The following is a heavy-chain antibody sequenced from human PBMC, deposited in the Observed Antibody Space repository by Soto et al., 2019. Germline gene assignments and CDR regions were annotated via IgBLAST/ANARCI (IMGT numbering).Heavy chain of an antibody. J-gene: IGHJ6*02. Sequence: EVQLVESGGGLVQPGGSLRLSCEASGFTFRNYDMHWVRQGTGKGQEWVSGISAAGDPDYADSVEGRFTISRENAQNSFFLQMNSLRVGDTAVYYCARTDRDFYGLDVWGQGTRVIVSS. CDR3: ARTDRDFYGLDV. V-gene: IGHV3-13*05. CDR2: ISAAGDP. CDR1: GFTFRNYD.